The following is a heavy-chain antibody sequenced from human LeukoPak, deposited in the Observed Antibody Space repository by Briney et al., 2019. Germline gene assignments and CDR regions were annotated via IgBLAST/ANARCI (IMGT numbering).Heavy chain of an antibody. CDR1: GGSISSGGYS. V-gene: IGHV4-30-4*07. J-gene: IGHJ5*02. CDR3: ARGGRDYGDYYWFDP. Sequence: SETLSLTCAVSGGSISSGGYSWSWIRQPPGKGLEWIGYIYYSGSTYYNPSLKSRVTISVDTSKNQFSLKLSSVTAADTAVYYCARGGRDYGDYYWFDPWGQGTLVTVSS. D-gene: IGHD4-17*01. CDR2: IYYSGST.